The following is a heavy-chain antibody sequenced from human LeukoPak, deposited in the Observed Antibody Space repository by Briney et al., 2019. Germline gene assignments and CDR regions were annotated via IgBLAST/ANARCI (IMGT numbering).Heavy chain of an antibody. D-gene: IGHD5-12*01. Sequence: PSETLSLTCPEYGGSFSGYYWSWLRQPPGKGLEWIGDINHSGSTNYNPSLKSRVTISVDTSKNQFSLKLSSVTAADTAVYFCAREYSGYNSDSFYYYMDVWGKGTTVAVSS. J-gene: IGHJ6*03. CDR1: GGSFSGYY. V-gene: IGHV4-34*01. CDR2: INHSGST. CDR3: AREYSGYNSDSFYYYMDV.